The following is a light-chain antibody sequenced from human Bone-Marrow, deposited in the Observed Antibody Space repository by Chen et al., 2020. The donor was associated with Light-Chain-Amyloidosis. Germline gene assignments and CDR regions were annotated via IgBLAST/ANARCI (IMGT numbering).Light chain of an antibody. CDR1: SNYVGGYNL. J-gene: IGLJ1*01. V-gene: IGLV2-23*02. Sequence: QSPLTQPASVSGSPGPSTPLSCTGTSNYVGGYNLVSWNQQYPGEAPKLIIYEVNKRPSGLSNRFSGSKSDNTASLTISGLQAEDEADYYCCSYAGSSTDVFGTGTKVTVL. CDR2: EVN. CDR3: CSYAGSSTDV.